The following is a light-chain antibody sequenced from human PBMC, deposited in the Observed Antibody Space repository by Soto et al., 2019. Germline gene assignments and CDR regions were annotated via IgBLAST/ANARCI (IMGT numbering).Light chain of an antibody. CDR3: SSYTSSSTLFV. V-gene: IGLV2-14*01. CDR1: SSDVGGYNY. CDR2: DVS. Sequence: QSVLTQPASVSGSPGQSITISCTGTSSDVGGYNYVSWYQQHPGKAPKLMIYDVSNRPSGVSNRFSGSKSGYTASLTISGLQAEDEADYSCSSYTSSSTLFVFGTGTKVTVL. J-gene: IGLJ1*01.